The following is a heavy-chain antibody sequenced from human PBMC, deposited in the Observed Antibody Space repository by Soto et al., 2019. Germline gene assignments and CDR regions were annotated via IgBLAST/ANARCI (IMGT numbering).Heavy chain of an antibody. V-gene: IGHV3-15*01. CDR2: IKSKTDGGTT. CDR3: TASFIAHRRLDY. Sequence: GGSLRLSCAASGFTFSNAWMSWVRQAPGKGLEWVGRIKSKTDGGTTDYAAPAKGRFTISRDDSKNTLHQQMKSMKTDEKAVYYCTASFIAHRRLDYWGQGTLVTVSS. D-gene: IGHD6-6*01. CDR1: GFTFSNAW. J-gene: IGHJ4*02.